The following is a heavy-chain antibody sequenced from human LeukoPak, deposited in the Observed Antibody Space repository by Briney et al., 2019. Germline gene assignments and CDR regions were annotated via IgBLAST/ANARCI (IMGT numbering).Heavy chain of an antibody. CDR2: IKQDGSEK. CDR3: ARRKLVDYDFWSGYYTFYYYYYMDV. V-gene: IGHV3-7*01. D-gene: IGHD3-3*01. Sequence: GGSLRLSCAASGFTFSSYWMSWVRRAPGKGLEWVANIKQDGSEKYYVDSVKGRFTISRDNAKNSLYLQMNSLRAEDTAVYYCARRKLVDYDFWSGYYTFYYYYYMDVWGKGTTVTVSS. CDR1: GFTFSSYW. J-gene: IGHJ6*03.